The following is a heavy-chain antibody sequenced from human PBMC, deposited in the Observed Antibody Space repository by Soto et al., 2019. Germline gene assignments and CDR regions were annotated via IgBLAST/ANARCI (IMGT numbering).Heavy chain of an antibody. Sequence: PSDTLCLTCAVYGGSFSGYYWSWIRQPPGKGLEWIGEINHSGSTNYNPSLKSRVTISVDTSKNQFSLKLSSVTAADTAVYYCARGLYSSGRFDYWGQGTLVTVSS. J-gene: IGHJ4*02. CDR1: GGSFSGYY. D-gene: IGHD6-19*01. V-gene: IGHV4-34*01. CDR2: INHSGST. CDR3: ARGLYSSGRFDY.